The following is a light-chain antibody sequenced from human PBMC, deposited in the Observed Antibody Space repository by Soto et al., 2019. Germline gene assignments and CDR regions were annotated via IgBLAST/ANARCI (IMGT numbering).Light chain of an antibody. J-gene: IGKJ5*01. CDR1: QSVSSSY. Sequence: EIVLTQSPGTLSLSPGERATLSCRASQSVSSSYLSWYHQKPGQAPRLLIYGASSRATGIPDRFSGSGSGTDFTLTISRREPEDFAVYYCQQYGSSPPISFGQGTRLEIK. V-gene: IGKV3-20*01. CDR3: QQYGSSPPIS. CDR2: GAS.